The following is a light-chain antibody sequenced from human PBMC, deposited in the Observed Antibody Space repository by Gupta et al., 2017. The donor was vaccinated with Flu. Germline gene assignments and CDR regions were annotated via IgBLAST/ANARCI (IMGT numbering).Light chain of an antibody. Sequence: SYNLTQPLSVSVFPGQTATITCSGPNVGAKYACWYRQKAGQSPVLLIYQDNKRPSGIPERFSGSNSGNTATLTISGTQALDEADYYCQSWDRFTVVFGGGTKLTVL. J-gene: IGLJ2*01. CDR3: QSWDRFTVV. V-gene: IGLV3-1*01. CDR1: NVGAKY. CDR2: QDN.